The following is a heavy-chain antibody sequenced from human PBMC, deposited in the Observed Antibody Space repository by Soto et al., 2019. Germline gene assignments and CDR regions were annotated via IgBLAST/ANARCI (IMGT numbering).Heavy chain of an antibody. CDR2: IYHSGST. CDR1: GGSISSSNW. Sequence: SETLSLTCAVSGGSISSSNWWSWVRQPPGKGLEWIGEIYHSGSTNYNPSLKSRVTMSVDKSKNQFSLKLSSVTAADTAVYYCARDRAAAASNWFDPWGQGTLVTVSS. D-gene: IGHD6-13*01. J-gene: IGHJ5*02. CDR3: ARDRAAAASNWFDP. V-gene: IGHV4-4*02.